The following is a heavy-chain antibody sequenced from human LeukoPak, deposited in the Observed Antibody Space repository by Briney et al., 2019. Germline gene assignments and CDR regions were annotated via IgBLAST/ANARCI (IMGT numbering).Heavy chain of an antibody. Sequence: SETLSLTCAVYGGSFSGYYWSWIRQPPGKGLEWIGEINHSGSTNYNPSLKSRVTISVDTSKNQFSLKLSPVTAADTAVYYCARRQGMATILGYWGQGTLVTVSS. D-gene: IGHD5-24*01. V-gene: IGHV4-34*01. CDR3: ARRQGMATILGY. CDR2: INHSGST. CDR1: GGSFSGYY. J-gene: IGHJ4*02.